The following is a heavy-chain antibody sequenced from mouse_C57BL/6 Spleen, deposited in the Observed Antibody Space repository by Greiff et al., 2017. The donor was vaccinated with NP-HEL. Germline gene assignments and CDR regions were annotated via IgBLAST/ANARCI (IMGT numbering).Heavy chain of an antibody. Sequence: VQLQQSGAELVRPGASVTLSCKASGYTFTDYEMHWVKQTPVHGLEWIGAIDPETGGPAYNQKFKGKAILTADKSSSTAYMELRSLTSEDSAVYYCTRPGVYAMDYWGQGTSVTVSS. V-gene: IGHV1-15*01. CDR2: IDPETGGP. J-gene: IGHJ4*01. CDR3: TRPGVYAMDY. CDR1: GYTFTDYE.